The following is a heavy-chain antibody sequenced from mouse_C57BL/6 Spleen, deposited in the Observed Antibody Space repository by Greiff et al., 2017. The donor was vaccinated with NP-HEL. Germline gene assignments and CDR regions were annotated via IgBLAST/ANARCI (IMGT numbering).Heavy chain of an antibody. CDR3: ARSGVTTVVASPYWYFDV. CDR2: ISDGGSYT. V-gene: IGHV5-4*03. D-gene: IGHD1-1*01. Sequence: EVKLVESGGGLVKPGGSLKLSCAASGFTFSSYAMSWVRQTPEKRLEWVATISDGGSYTYYPDNVKGRFTISRDNAKNNRYLQMSHLKSEDTAMYYCARSGVTTVVASPYWYFDVWGTGTTVTVSS. CDR1: GFTFSSYA. J-gene: IGHJ1*03.